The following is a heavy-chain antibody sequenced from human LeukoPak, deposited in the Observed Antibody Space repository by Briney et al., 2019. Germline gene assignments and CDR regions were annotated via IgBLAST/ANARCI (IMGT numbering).Heavy chain of an antibody. J-gene: IGHJ3*02. D-gene: IGHD3-22*01. CDR3: ARGFYYDSGATWRSFNI. Sequence: GGSLRLSCAASGFTFGDYGMSWVRRAPGKGLEWVSGINWNGGSTNYADSVKGRFTISRDNAKNSLYLQVNSLRAEDTALYYCARGFYYDSGATWRSFNIWGQGTMVTLSS. CDR1: GFTFGDYG. V-gene: IGHV3-20*04. CDR2: INWNGGST.